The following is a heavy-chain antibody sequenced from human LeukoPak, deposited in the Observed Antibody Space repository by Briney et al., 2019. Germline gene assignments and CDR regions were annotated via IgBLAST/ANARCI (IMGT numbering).Heavy chain of an antibody. Sequence: PSETLSLTCTVSGGSISSGDYYWSWIRQPPGKGLEWIGYIYNSGSTNYNPSLKSRLTISVDTSKNQFSLKLSSVTAADTAVYYCARDRELGYWGQGTLVTVSS. J-gene: IGHJ4*02. D-gene: IGHD3-10*01. V-gene: IGHV4-61*08. CDR1: GGSISSGDYY. CDR2: IYNSGST. CDR3: ARDRELGY.